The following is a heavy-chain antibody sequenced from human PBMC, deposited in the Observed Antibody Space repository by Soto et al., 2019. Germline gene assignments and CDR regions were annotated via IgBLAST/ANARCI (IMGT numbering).Heavy chain of an antibody. CDR3: SKDYLKGSWLAYYYYGMDV. CDR2: INHSGST. CDR1: GGSFSGYY. V-gene: IGHV4-34*01. Sequence: ASETLSLTCAVYGGSFSGYYWSWIRQPPGKGLEWIGEINHSGSTNYNPSLKSRVTISVDTSKNQFSLKLSSVTAADTAVYYCSKDYLKGSWLAYYYYGMDVWGQGTTVTVSS. J-gene: IGHJ6*02. D-gene: IGHD3-10*01.